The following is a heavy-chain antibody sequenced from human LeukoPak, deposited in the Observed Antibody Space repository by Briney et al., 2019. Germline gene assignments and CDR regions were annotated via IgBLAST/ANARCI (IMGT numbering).Heavy chain of an antibody. J-gene: IGHJ5*02. CDR2: IYYRGST. V-gene: IGHV4-59*12. D-gene: IGHD3-10*01. CDR3: ARDLIFHYYGSGSYSNWFDP. CDR1: GGSISSYY. Sequence: SETLSLTCTVSGGSISSYYWSWIRQPPGKGLEWIGYIYYRGSTNYNPSLKSRVTISVDTSKNQFSLKLSSVTAADTAVYYCARDLIFHYYGSGSYSNWFDPWGQGTLVTVSS.